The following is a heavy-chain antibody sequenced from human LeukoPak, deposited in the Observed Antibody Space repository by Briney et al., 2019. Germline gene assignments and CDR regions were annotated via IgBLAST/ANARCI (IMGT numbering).Heavy chain of an antibody. D-gene: IGHD2-15*01. V-gene: IGHV4-59*10. CDR2: ISSSGST. Sequence: SETLSLTCGVYGGSFSANYWSWIRQPAGKGLEWIGRISSSGSTNYNPSLKSRVTISVDTSKNQFSLKLSSVTAADTAVYYCARGVRYCSGGSCYRVYNWFDPWGQGTLVTVSS. J-gene: IGHJ5*02. CDR3: ARGVRYCSGGSCYRVYNWFDP. CDR1: GGSFSANY.